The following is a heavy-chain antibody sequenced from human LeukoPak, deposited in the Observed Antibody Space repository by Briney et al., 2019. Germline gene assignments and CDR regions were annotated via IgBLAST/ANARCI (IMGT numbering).Heavy chain of an antibody. Sequence: GGSLRLSCAASGFTFSSYAMSWVREAPGKGLEWGSAISGSGGSTYYADSVKGRFTISRDNSKNTLYLQMNSLRAEDTAVYYCARRDGYNQPFDYWGQGTLVTVSS. CDR3: ARRDGYNQPFDY. J-gene: IGHJ4*02. CDR1: GFTFSSYA. CDR2: ISGSGGST. D-gene: IGHD5-24*01. V-gene: IGHV3-23*01.